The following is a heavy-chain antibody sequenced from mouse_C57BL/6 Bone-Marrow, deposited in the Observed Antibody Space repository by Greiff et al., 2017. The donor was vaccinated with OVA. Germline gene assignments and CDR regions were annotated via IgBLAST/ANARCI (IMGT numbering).Heavy chain of an antibody. CDR1: GYTFTSYW. J-gene: IGHJ2*01. CDR3: ARRSRRDYFDY. V-gene: IGHV1-52*01. D-gene: IGHD1-1*01. CDR2: IDPSDSET. Sequence: QVQLQQPGAELVRPGSSVKLSFKASGYTFTSYWMHWVKQRPIQGLEWIGNIDPSDSETHYNQKFKDKATLTVDKSSSTAYMQLSSLTSEDSAVYYCARRSRRDYFDYWGQGTTLTVSS.